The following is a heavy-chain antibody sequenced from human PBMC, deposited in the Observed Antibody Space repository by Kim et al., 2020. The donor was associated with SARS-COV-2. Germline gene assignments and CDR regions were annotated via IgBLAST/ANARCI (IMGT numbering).Heavy chain of an antibody. V-gene: IGHV3-21*01. J-gene: IGHJ1*01. CDR1: GFTFSSYS. CDR3: ARGPGYCSGGSCGMSFQH. CDR2: ISSSSSYI. Sequence: GGSLRLSCAASGFTFSSYSMNWVRQAPGKGLEWVSSISSSSSYIYYADSVKGRFTISRDNAKNSLYLQMNSLRAEDTAVYYCARGPGYCSGGSCGMSFQHWGQGTLVTVSS. D-gene: IGHD2-15*01.